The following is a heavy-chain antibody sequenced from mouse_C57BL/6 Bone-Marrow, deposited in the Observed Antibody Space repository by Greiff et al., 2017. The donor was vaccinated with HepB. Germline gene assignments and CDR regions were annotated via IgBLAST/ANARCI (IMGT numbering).Heavy chain of an antibody. Sequence: QVQLQQPGAELVRPGTSVKLSCKASGYTFTSYWMHWVKQRPGQGLEWIGVIDPSDSYTNYNQKFKGKATLTVDTSSSTAYMQLSSLTSEDSAVYYCARRRWLLDYYAMDYWGQGTSVTVSS. J-gene: IGHJ4*01. CDR1: GYTFTSYW. CDR3: ARRRWLLDYYAMDY. CDR2: IDPSDSYT. V-gene: IGHV1-59*01. D-gene: IGHD2-3*01.